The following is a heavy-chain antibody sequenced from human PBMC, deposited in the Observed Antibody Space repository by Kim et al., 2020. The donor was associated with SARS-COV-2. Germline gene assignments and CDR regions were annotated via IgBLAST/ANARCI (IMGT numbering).Heavy chain of an antibody. D-gene: IGHD2-2*01. CDR1: GFTFNNYG. CDR2: IWNDGSHQ. CDR3: ARSPLRSTSTTSYYMDV. Sequence: GGSLRLSCAASGFTFNNYGMHWVRQAPGKGLEWVAAIWNDGSHQYYTDSVKGRFTISRDNSRNTLWLQMNSLIADDTAVYFCARSPLRSTSTTSYYMDVWGKATTVPVSS. J-gene: IGHJ6*03. V-gene: IGHV3-33*01.